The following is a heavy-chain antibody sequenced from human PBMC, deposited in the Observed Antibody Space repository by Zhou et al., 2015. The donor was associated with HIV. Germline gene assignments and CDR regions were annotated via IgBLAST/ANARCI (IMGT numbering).Heavy chain of an antibody. V-gene: IGHV1-69*01. D-gene: IGHD3-22*01. J-gene: IGHJ3*02. CDR1: GGTFNTYE. CDR3: ARSSGNYDFAFDI. CDR2: IIPIFGKP. Sequence: QVQLVQSGTEVKKPGSSVKVSCKASGGTFNTYEVSWVRQAPGQGLVWMGGIIPIFGKPNYAQKFLGRVTITADQTTKTAYMELSSLRSEDAAVYYCARSSGNYDFAFDIWGQGTRVIVSS.